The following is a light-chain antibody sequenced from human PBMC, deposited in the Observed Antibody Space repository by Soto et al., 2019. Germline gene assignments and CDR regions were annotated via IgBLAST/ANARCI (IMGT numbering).Light chain of an antibody. V-gene: IGKV3-20*01. CDR2: GAS. Sequence: EIVLTQSPRTLSLSPGERATLSCRASQSVSSSYLAWYQQKPGQAPRLLIYGASSRATGIPDRFSGSGSGTDFTLTISRLEPEDFAVHYCQQYGSSPSPFGQGTKVEIK. CDR1: QSVSSSY. J-gene: IGKJ1*01. CDR3: QQYGSSPSP.